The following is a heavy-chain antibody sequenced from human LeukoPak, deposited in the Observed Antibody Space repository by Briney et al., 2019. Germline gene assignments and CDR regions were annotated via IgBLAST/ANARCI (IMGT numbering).Heavy chain of an antibody. D-gene: IGHD6-19*01. CDR2: ISGSGGST. J-gene: IGHJ5*02. Sequence: PGGSLRLSCAASGFTFSSYAVSWVRQAPGKGLEWVSAISGSGGSTYYADSVKGRFTISRDNSKNTLYLQMNSLRAEDTAVYYCAKVRYLAVAGPRKTNWFDPWGQGTLVTVSS. V-gene: IGHV3-23*01. CDR1: GFTFSSYA. CDR3: AKVRYLAVAGPRKTNWFDP.